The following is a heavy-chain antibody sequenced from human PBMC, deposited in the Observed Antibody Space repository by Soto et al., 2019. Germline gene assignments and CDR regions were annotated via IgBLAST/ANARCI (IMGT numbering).Heavy chain of an antibody. CDR1: GFTFSDYY. CDR2: ISSSGSTI. CDR3: ARDDSNGMDV. V-gene: IGHV3-11*01. D-gene: IGHD2-21*02. Sequence: VGYLRLSCAASGFTFSDYYMSWIRQAPVKGLEWVSYISSSGSTIYYADSVKGRFTISRDNAKNSLYLQMNSLRAEDTAVYYCARDDSNGMDVWGQGTTVTVSS. J-gene: IGHJ6*02.